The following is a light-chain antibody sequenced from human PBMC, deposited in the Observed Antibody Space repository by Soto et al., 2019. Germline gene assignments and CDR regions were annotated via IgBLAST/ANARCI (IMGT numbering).Light chain of an antibody. CDR1: TSDVGGFDY. Sequence: QSVLTQPASVSGSPGQSITLSCTGTTSDVGGFDYVSWYQQHPGKAPKLMIFDVSNRPSGVSDRFSGSKSGNTASLTISGLQAEDEADYYCSSYTTTGTQVFXTGTKLTVL. V-gene: IGLV2-14*03. CDR3: SSYTTTGTQV. CDR2: DVS. J-gene: IGLJ1*01.